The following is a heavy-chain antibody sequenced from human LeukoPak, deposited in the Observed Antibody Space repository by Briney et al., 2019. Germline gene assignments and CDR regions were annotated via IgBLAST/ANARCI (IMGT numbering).Heavy chain of an antibody. V-gene: IGHV3-23*01. CDR2: ISGSGGST. J-gene: IGHJ4*02. CDR3: AKSGPSRSHFDY. D-gene: IGHD2-2*01. CDR1: GFTFSSYA. Sequence: GGSLRLSCAASGFTFSSYAMRWVRQAPGKGLGWVSAISGSGGSTYYSDSVKGRFTISRDDSKNTLYLQMTSLRADDTAVYYCAKSGPSRSHFDYWGQGTLVTVSS.